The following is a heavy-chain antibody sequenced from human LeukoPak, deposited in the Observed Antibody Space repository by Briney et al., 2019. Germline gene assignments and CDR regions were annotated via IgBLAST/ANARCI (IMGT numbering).Heavy chain of an antibody. D-gene: IGHD3-10*01. Sequence: SETLSLTCTVYTGSISSNSYYWGWIRQPPGKGLEWIGSISYSGSTYYNPSLKSRVTISVDTSKNQLPLKLNSVTAADTAAYYCASIWFGELLGTHYYYYYMDVWGKGTTVSV. CDR1: TGSISSNSYY. V-gene: IGHV4-39*01. CDR2: ISYSGST. J-gene: IGHJ6*03. CDR3: ASIWFGELLGTHYYYYYMDV.